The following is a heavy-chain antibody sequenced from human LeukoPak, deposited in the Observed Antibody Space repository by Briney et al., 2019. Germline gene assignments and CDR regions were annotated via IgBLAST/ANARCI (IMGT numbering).Heavy chain of an antibody. CDR1: GFTFSSYG. V-gene: IGHV3-33*01. J-gene: IGHJ6*02. CDR3: ARDIVGATSDYYYYGMDV. CDR2: IWYDGSNK. Sequence: GGSLRLSCAESGFTFSSYGMHWVRQAPGKGLEWVAVIWYDGSNKYYADSVKGRFTISRDNSKNTLYLQMNSLRAEDTAVYYCARDIVGATSDYYYYGMDVWGQGTTVTVSS. D-gene: IGHD1-26*01.